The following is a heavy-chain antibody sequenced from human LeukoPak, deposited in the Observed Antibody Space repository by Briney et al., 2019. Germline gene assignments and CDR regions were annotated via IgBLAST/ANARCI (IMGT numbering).Heavy chain of an antibody. V-gene: IGHV3-73*01. D-gene: IGHD6-19*01. CDR3: TRSIAVAGIPDYYYYSGMDV. J-gene: IGHJ6*02. CDR1: GFTFSVSA. CDR2: IRSKPNSYET. Sequence: GGSLKLSCAASGFTFSVSAMHWVRQASGKGLEWVARIRSKPNSYETAYAASVKGRLTIPRDDSKNTAYLQMNSLKTEDTAVYYCTRSIAVAGIPDYYYYSGMDVWGQGTTVTVSS.